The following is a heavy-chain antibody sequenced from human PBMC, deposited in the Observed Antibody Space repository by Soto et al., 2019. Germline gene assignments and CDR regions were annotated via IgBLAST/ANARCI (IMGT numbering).Heavy chain of an antibody. CDR2: MSYDGNNE. CDR1: GFIFNRYG. CDR3: AKDHDSRYYDSAMDV. V-gene: IGHV3-30*18. J-gene: IGHJ6*01. Sequence: QVQLVESGGGVVQAGRSLRLSCAASGFIFNRYGMHWVRQAPGKGLELVAHMSYDGNNEYYADSVKGRFTISRDNSKNTLYLQMNSLRPEDTAVYYCAKDHDSRYYDSAMDVW. D-gene: IGHD3-9*01.